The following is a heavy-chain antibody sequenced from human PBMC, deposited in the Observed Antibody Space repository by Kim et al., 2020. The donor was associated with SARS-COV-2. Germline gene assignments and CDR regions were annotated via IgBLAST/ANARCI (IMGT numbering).Heavy chain of an antibody. V-gene: IGHV1-69*13. Sequence: SVKVSCKASGGTFSSYAISWVRQAPGQGLEWMGGIIPIFGTANYAQKFQGRVTITADESTSTAYMELSSLRSEDTAVYYCGMGSSWYCQLDYWGQGTLVTVSS. CDR1: GGTFSSYA. J-gene: IGHJ4*02. CDR3: GMGSSWYCQLDY. D-gene: IGHD6-13*01. CDR2: IIPIFGTA.